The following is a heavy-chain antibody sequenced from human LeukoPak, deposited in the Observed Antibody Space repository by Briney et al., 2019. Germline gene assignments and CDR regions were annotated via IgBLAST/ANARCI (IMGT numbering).Heavy chain of an antibody. D-gene: IGHD5-18*01. CDR3: ARLKRGYSYGFPDY. Sequence: SETLSLTCTVSGGSISSYYWSWIPQPPGEGLEWSGYIYYSGSTNYNPSLKSRVTISVDTSKNQFSLKLSSVTAADTAVYYCARLKRGYSYGFPDYWGQGTLVTVSS. V-gene: IGHV4-59*08. CDR1: GGSISSYY. CDR2: IYYSGST. J-gene: IGHJ4*02.